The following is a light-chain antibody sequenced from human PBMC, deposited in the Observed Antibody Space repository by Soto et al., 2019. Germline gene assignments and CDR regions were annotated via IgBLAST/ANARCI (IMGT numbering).Light chain of an antibody. CDR3: QKYNSPPRT. V-gene: IGKV1-27*01. J-gene: IGKJ1*01. CDR2: DAS. Sequence: IRMTQSPSSFSASTGDRVSITCRATQDIGTYLAWYQQIPGKAPKLLIYDASTLQTGVPSRFSGSGSGTDFSLTISSLQPEDVATYFCQKYNSPPRTFGQGTKVDIK. CDR1: QDIGTY.